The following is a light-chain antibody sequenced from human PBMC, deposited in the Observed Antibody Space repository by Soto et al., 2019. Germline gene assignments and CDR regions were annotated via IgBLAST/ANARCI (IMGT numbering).Light chain of an antibody. CDR1: SSDVGGYNY. Sequence: QSALTQPASVSGSPGQWITIYCTGTSSDVGGYNYVSWYQQHPGKAPKFLIYDVSNRPSGVSNRFSGSKSGNTASLTISGLQAEDEADYYCSSYTTSNTRQIVFGTGTKVTVL. CDR2: DVS. CDR3: SSYTTSNTRQIV. J-gene: IGLJ1*01. V-gene: IGLV2-14*01.